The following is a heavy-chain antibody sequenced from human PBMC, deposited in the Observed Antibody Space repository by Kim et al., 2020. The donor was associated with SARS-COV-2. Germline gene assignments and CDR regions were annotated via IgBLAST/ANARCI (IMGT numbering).Heavy chain of an antibody. CDR2: ISGSSGTI. D-gene: IGHD3-3*01. V-gene: IGHV3-11*01. CDR1: GFTFSAYY. J-gene: IGHJ5*02. CDR3: ARAPGYSDFWSGYYHGGFEP. Sequence: GGSLRLSCAASGFTFSAYYMTWIRQAPGRGLEWVSYISGSSGTIYYADSVKGRFTISRDNAKNSLYLQMNSLRAQDTAVYYCARAPGYSDFWSGYYHGGFEPWGQGTRVTVSS.